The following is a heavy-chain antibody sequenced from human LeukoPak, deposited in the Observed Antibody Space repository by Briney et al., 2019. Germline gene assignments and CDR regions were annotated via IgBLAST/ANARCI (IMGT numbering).Heavy chain of an antibody. CDR3: GKDSGGYFGVFDY. Sequence: PGGSLRLSCAASGFTFSSYAMSWVRQAPGKGLEWVSAISGSGGSTYYADSVKGRFTISRDNSKNTLYLQMNSLRAEDTAVYYCGKDSGGYFGVFDYWGQGTLVTVSS. CDR2: ISGSGGST. J-gene: IGHJ4*02. D-gene: IGHD1-26*01. V-gene: IGHV3-23*01. CDR1: GFTFSSYA.